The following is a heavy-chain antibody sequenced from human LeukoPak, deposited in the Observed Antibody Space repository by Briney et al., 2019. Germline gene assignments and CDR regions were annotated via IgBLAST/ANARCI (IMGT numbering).Heavy chain of an antibody. V-gene: IGHV4-61*02. Sequence: SQTLSLTCTVSGDSISSGSYYWSWIRQPAGKGLEWIGRIYTGGSTNYDPSLKSRVTISVDTSKNQFSLKLSSVTAADTAVYYCARGFITADYWGQGTLVTVSS. CDR2: IYTGGST. D-gene: IGHD3-22*01. CDR1: GDSISSGSYY. CDR3: ARGFITADY. J-gene: IGHJ4*02.